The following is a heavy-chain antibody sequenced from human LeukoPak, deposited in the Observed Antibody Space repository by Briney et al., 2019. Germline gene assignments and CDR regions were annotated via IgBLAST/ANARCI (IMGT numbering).Heavy chain of an antibody. J-gene: IGHJ4*02. CDR3: ARGLDASMETAYDY. V-gene: IGHV1-69*05. CDR2: IIPIFGTS. D-gene: IGHD5-18*01. Sequence: SVKVSCKASGGSFNAYAISWVRQAPGQGLEWMGGIIPIFGTSNYAQKLQGRVTTSTDESTSTAYMEVSSLRSEDTAIYYCARGLDASMETAYDYWGQGTLVTVSS. CDR1: GGSFNAYA.